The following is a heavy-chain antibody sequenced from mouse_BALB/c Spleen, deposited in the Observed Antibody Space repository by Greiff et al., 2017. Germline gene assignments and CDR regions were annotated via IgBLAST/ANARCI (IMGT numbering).Heavy chain of an antibody. CDR3: ARGRGYDYDEVAMDY. Sequence: EVQLQESGGGLVQPGGSRKLSCAASGFTFSSFGMHWVRQAPEKGLEWVAYISSGSSTIYYADTVKGRFTISRDNPKNTLFLQMTSLRSEDTAMYYCARGRGYDYDEVAMDYWGQGTSVTVSS. D-gene: IGHD2-4*01. CDR1: GFTFSSFG. J-gene: IGHJ4*01. V-gene: IGHV5-17*02. CDR2: ISSGSSTI.